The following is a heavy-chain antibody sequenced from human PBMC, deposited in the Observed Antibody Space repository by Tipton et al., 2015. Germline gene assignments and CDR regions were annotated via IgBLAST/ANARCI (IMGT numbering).Heavy chain of an antibody. J-gene: IGHJ5*02. D-gene: IGHD6-6*01. Sequence: QLVQSGAEVKKPGASVKVSCKASGYTFARHGINWVRQAPGQGLEWMGWISAYDGNTDYAQKFQGRVTMTTDTSTSTAYMELRSLKSDDTAVYYCAREYSGSSNWFDPWGQGTLVTVSS. CDR3: AREYSGSSNWFDP. CDR1: GYTFARHG. CDR2: ISAYDGNT. V-gene: IGHV1-18*01.